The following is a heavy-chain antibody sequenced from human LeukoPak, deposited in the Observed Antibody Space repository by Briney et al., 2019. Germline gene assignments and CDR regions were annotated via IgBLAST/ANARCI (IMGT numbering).Heavy chain of an antibody. J-gene: IGHJ5*02. V-gene: IGHV3-30-3*01. CDR2: ISYDGDKQ. D-gene: IGHD1-26*01. CDR3: ARESHEGATRAYNWFDP. Sequence: GGSLRLSCAATGFTFNTFAMHWVRQAPGKGVEWLGLISYDGDKQIYPASVKGRFSFSRDNSNNTLYLQMNNLRPEDPALYYCARESHEGATRAYNWFDPWGQGTLVSVSS. CDR1: GFTFNTFA.